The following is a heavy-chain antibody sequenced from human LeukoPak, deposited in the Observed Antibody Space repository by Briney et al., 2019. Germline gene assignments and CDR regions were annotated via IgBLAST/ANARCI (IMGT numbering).Heavy chain of an antibody. V-gene: IGHV4-38-2*01. CDR3: ARRSQWAPFGGFDY. D-gene: IGHD3-10*01. J-gene: IGHJ4*02. CDR2: IYHSGST. CDR1: GHSISSGYY. Sequence: PSETLSLTCAVSGHSISSGYYWGWIRQPPGKGLEWIASIYHSGSTYYNPSLKSRITISVDTSKNQFSLKLSSVTAADTAIYYCARRSQWAPFGGFDYWGQGTLVTVSS.